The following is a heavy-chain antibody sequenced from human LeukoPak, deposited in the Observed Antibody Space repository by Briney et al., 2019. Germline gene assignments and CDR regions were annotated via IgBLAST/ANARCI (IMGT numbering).Heavy chain of an antibody. CDR2: INPTGGST. CDR1: GYTFPSYF. J-gene: IGHJ4*02. D-gene: IGHD2-2*01. V-gene: IGHV1-46*01. Sequence: ASVKVSCKASGYTFPSYFMHWVRQAPGQGLEWMGIINPTGGSTTYAQKFQGRVTMTRDTSTSTVYMELSSLRSEDTAVYYCARDFVVVPAANYYFDYWGQGTLVTVSS. CDR3: ARDFVVVPAANYYFDY.